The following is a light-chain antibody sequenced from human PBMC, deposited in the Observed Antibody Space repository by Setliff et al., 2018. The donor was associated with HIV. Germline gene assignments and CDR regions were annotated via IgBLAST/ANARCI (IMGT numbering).Light chain of an antibody. J-gene: IGLJ2*01. CDR2: DVS. CDR3: SSYTSSSTL. CDR1: ISDVGSYNL. Sequence: QSALAQPASVSGSPGQSITISCTGTISDVGSYNLVSWYQQHPGKAPKLMIYDVSKRPSGVSNRFSGSKSGNTASLAISGLQAEDEADYYCSSYTSSSTLFGGGT. V-gene: IGLV2-14*02.